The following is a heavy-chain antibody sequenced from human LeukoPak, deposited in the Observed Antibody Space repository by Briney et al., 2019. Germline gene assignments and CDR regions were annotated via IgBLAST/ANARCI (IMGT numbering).Heavy chain of an antibody. J-gene: IGHJ5*02. CDR3: ARFYDSNGRWGIDP. D-gene: IGHD3-22*01. CDR2: INHSGST. V-gene: IGHV4-34*01. CDR1: GGSSSGYY. Sequence: SETLSLTCAVYGGSSSGYYWSWIRQPPGKGLEWIGEINHSGSTNYNPSLKSRVTISVDTSKNQFSLKLSSVTAADTAVYYCARFYDSNGRWGIDPWGQGTLVTVSS.